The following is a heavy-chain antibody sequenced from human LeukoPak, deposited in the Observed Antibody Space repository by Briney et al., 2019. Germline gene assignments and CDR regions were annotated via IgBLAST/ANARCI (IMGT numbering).Heavy chain of an antibody. CDR1: GFTFSSYS. J-gene: IGHJ3*02. D-gene: IGHD6-13*01. CDR3: ARDSEYSSSFAFDI. Sequence: PGGSLRLSCAASGFTFSSYSMNWVCQAPGKGLEWVSSISSSSSYIYYADSVKGRFTISRDNAKNSLYLQMNSLRAEDTAVYYCARDSEYSSSFAFDIWGQGTMVTVSS. V-gene: IGHV3-21*01. CDR2: ISSSSSYI.